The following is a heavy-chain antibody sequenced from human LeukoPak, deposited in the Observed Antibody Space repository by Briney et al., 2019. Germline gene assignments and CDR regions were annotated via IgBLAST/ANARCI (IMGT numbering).Heavy chain of an antibody. CDR3: ARHRPYSSSWTNWFDP. V-gene: IGHV4-34*01. D-gene: IGHD6-13*01. Sequence: SETLSLTCAVYGGSFSGYYWSWIRQPPGKGLEWIGEINHSGSTYYNPSLKSRVTISVDTSKNQFSLKLSSVTAADTAVYYCARHRPYSSSWTNWFDPWGQGTLVTVSS. J-gene: IGHJ5*02. CDR2: INHSGST. CDR1: GGSFSGYY.